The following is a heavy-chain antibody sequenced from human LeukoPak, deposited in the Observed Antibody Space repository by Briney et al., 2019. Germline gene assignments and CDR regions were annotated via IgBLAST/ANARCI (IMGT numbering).Heavy chain of an antibody. J-gene: IGHJ3*02. CDR3: ATASWREGHGGAFDI. Sequence: ASVEVSCKVYGDSLTELSMHWVRQAPGKGLEWVGGFDPEDGETIYAQKFQGRVTMTEDTSTDTAYMELSSLRSEDTAVYYCATASWREGHGGAFDIWGQGTMVTVSS. V-gene: IGHV1-24*01. CDR1: GDSLTELS. CDR2: FDPEDGET. D-gene: IGHD6-13*01.